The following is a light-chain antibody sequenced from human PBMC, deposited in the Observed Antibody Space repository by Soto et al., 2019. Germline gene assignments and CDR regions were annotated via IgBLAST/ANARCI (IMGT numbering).Light chain of an antibody. J-gene: IGKJ4*01. CDR3: QLYGSSPQT. CDR1: QSINRH. V-gene: IGKV3-20*01. CDR2: GAS. Sequence: EIVLTQSPATLSLSPGERATLSCRASQSINRHLAWYQQKPGQAPRLLIYGASSRATGIPDRFSGSGSGTDFTLTISRLEPEDFAVYYCQLYGSSPQTFGGGTKVEIK.